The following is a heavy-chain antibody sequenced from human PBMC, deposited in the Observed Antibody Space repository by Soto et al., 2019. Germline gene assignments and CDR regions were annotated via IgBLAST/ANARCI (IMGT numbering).Heavy chain of an antibody. V-gene: IGHV4-59*01. CDR2: IYYSGST. Sequence: SETLSLTCTVSGGSISSYYWSWIRQPPGKGLEWIGYIYYSGSTNYNPSLKSRVTISVDTSKNQFSLKLSSVTAADTAVYYCARGPDIVVVPAADWFDPWGQGTLVTVSS. J-gene: IGHJ5*02. CDR3: ARGPDIVVVPAADWFDP. CDR1: GGSISSYY. D-gene: IGHD2-2*01.